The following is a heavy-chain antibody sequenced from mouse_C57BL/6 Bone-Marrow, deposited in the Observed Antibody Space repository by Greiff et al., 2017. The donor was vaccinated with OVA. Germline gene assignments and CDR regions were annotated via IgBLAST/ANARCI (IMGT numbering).Heavy chain of an antibody. V-gene: IGHV14-4*01. CDR3: TTAGKGIYDGYWDFDY. D-gene: IGHD2-3*01. CDR2: IDPENGDT. Sequence: EVQRVESGAELVRPGASVKLSCTASGFNIKDDYMHWVKQRPEQGLEWIGWIDPENGDTEYASKFQGKATITADTSSNTAYLQLSSLTSEDTAVYYCTTAGKGIYDGYWDFDYWGQGTTLTVSS. CDR1: GFNIKDDY. J-gene: IGHJ2*01.